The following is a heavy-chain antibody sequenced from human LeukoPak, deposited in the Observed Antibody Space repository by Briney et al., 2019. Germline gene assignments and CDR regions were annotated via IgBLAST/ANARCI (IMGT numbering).Heavy chain of an antibody. CDR2: INPISGCT. CDR3: ARDNGDYWFDY. J-gene: IGHJ4*02. V-gene: IGHV1-2*02. Sequence: ASVKVSCKASGYTSSVYYMLSVRQAPGQRRGRWGGINPISGCTNYTYKLQGRVTMTRDTSNSTAYMELTRLRSDDTAVYSCARDNGDYWFDYWGQGTLVTVSS. CDR1: GYTSSVYY. D-gene: IGHD4-17*01.